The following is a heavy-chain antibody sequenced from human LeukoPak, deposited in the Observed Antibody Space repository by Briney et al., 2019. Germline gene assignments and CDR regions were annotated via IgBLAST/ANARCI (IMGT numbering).Heavy chain of an antibody. J-gene: IGHJ5*02. CDR3: ARGGSWFAP. CDR1: GFTFSVYW. D-gene: IGHD3-10*01. CDR2: IKEDGSEK. Sequence: GGSLRLSCVASGFTFSVYWMSWVRQAPGKGLEWVANIKEDGSEKYYVDSVKGRFTISRDNAKNSLYLQMSSLRAEDTAVYYCARGGSWFAPWGQGTLVTVSS. V-gene: IGHV3-7*01.